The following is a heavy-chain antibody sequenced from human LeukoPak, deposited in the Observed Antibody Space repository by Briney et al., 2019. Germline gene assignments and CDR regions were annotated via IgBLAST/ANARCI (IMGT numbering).Heavy chain of an antibody. Sequence: GESLKISCKGSGYTFTSYWIAWVRQMPGKGLEWMGIIYPDDSHTRYGPSFQGLVTISADKSIGTAYLQWNSLKASDTAMYYCATAAGGNYPYYFDYWGQGTLVTVSS. D-gene: IGHD4-23*01. CDR3: ATAAGGNYPYYFDY. J-gene: IGHJ4*02. V-gene: IGHV5-51*01. CDR2: IYPDDSHT. CDR1: GYTFTSYW.